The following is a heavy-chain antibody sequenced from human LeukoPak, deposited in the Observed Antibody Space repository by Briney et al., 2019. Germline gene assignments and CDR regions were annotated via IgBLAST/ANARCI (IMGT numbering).Heavy chain of an antibody. CDR3: ARDSEAYCGGDCYFYFDY. D-gene: IGHD2-21*02. Sequence: PGGSLRLSCAASGFTFSSYAMTWVRQAPGKGLEWLASISGSGDFIYYADSVKGRFTISKDNTKNSVHLQLTSLRAEDTAVYYCARDSEAYCGGDCYFYFDYWGQGTRVTVSS. J-gene: IGHJ4*02. V-gene: IGHV3-21*01. CDR1: GFTFSSYA. CDR2: ISGSGDFI.